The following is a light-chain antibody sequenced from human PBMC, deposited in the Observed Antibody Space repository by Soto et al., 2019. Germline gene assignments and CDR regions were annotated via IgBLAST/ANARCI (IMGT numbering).Light chain of an antibody. Sequence: QLVLTQSPSASASLGASVKLTCTLSSGHSSYAIAWHQQQPEKGPRYLMNLNSDGSHSKGDGIPDRFSGSSSGAERYLTISSLQSEDEADYYCQTWGTGIVXXXGGXKLTVL. V-gene: IGLV4-69*01. J-gene: IGLJ2*01. CDR3: QTWGTGIVX. CDR2: LNSDGSH. CDR1: SGHSSYA.